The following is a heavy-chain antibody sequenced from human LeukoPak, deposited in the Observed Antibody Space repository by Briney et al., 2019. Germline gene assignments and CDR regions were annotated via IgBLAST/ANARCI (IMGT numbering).Heavy chain of an antibody. CDR2: ISSSSSTI. Sequence: GGSLRLSCAASGFTSSSYSMNWVRQAPGKGLEWVSYISSSSSTIYYVDSVKGRFTISRDNSKNTLYLQMNCLRAEDTAVYYCAKSLHPRNVAAAGLIDYWGQGTLVTVSS. D-gene: IGHD6-13*01. V-gene: IGHV3-48*01. CDR3: AKSLHPRNVAAAGLIDY. CDR1: GFTSSSYS. J-gene: IGHJ4*02.